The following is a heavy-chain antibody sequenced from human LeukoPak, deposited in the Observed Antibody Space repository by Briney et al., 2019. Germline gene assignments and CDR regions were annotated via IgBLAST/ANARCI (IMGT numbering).Heavy chain of an antibody. J-gene: IGHJ5*02. CDR2: MNPNSGNT. D-gene: IGHD2-2*01. V-gene: IGHV1-8*03. Sequence: ASVKVSCKASGYTFTSYGISWVRQATGQGLEWMGWMNPNSGNTGYAQKFQGRVTITRNTSISTAYMELSSLRSEDTAVYYCARGDCSSTSCYNWFDPWGQGTLVTVSS. CDR1: GYTFTSYG. CDR3: ARGDCSSTSCYNWFDP.